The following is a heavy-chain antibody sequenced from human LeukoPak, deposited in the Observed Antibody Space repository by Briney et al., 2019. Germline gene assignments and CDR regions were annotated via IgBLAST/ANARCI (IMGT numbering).Heavy chain of an antibody. D-gene: IGHD2-2*02. Sequence: ASVKVSCKASGYVFITYGINWVRQAPGQGLEWMGWINTSNGYSDYAQNFQGRITMTRDTSISTAYMELSGLKSDDTAVYYCARDSQSIDIWGQGTMVTVSS. CDR1: GYVFITYG. V-gene: IGHV1-18*01. J-gene: IGHJ3*02. CDR3: ARDSQSIDI. CDR2: INTSNGYS.